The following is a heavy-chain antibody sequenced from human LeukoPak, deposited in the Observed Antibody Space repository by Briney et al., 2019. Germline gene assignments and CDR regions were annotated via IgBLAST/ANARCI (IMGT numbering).Heavy chain of an antibody. D-gene: IGHD6-13*01. Sequence: PGGSLRLSCAASGFTFSRHGMHWVRQAPGKGLEWVAFIRYDGSNKYYADSVKGRFTISRDNSKNTLYLQMNSLRAEDTAVYYCVGDSSTWYIFDYWGQGTLVTVSS. CDR3: VGDSSTWYIFDY. CDR2: IRYDGSNK. V-gene: IGHV3-30*02. CDR1: GFTFSRHG. J-gene: IGHJ4*02.